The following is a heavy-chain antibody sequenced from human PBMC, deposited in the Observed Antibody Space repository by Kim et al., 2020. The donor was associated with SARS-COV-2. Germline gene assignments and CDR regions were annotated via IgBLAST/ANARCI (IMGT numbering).Heavy chain of an antibody. J-gene: IGHJ6*02. V-gene: IGHV1-8*01. Sequence: ASVNVSCKASGYTFTSYDSNWVRQATGQGLEWMGWMNPNSGNTGYAQKFQGRVTMTRNTSISTAYIELSSLRSEDTAGYYCAGEYETGTTWGGYYYGMDVWGRGTTVTVSS. D-gene: IGHD1-7*01. CDR2: MNPNSGNT. CDR1: GYTFTSYD. CDR3: AGEYETGTTWGGYYYGMDV.